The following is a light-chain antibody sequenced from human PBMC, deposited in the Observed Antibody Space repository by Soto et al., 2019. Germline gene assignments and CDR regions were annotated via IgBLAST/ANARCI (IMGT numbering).Light chain of an antibody. J-gene: IGKJ1*01. Sequence: DIQMTQSPSSLSASVGDIVTITCRASQGISNYLAWYQQQPGKVPKLLIYVASTLQSGVPSRFSGSGSGTDFTLTISSLQTEDVEAYYCPKYNSAPWTFGQGTKVEIK. CDR2: VAS. CDR3: PKYNSAPWT. V-gene: IGKV1-27*01. CDR1: QGISNY.